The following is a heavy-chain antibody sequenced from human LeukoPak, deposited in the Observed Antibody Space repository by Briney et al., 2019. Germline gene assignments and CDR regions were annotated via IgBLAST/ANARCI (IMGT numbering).Heavy chain of an antibody. CDR3: ARDANWSSDN. J-gene: IGHJ4*02. D-gene: IGHD1-1*01. CDR1: GFTFSSYS. V-gene: IGHV3-21*03. Sequence: GESLRPSCASSGFTFSSYSMNWIRQAPGKGLEWVSSMTASSSHIWYADVVKGRFTISRDNAKNSLYLQMNSLTADDTGVYYCARDANWSSDNWGQGTLVTVSS. CDR2: MTASSSHI.